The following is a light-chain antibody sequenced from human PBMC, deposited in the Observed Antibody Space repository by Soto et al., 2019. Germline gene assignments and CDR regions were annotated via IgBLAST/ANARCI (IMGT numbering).Light chain of an antibody. CDR1: QSINTF. Sequence: DIQMTQSPSSLTASVGDRVSVTCRASQSINTFFNWYQQRPGEAPKLLIYPASSRQSGVPSRFSGSGSGADFTLTIGSLQPEDFATYDCQQSYTTPRTFGQGTKGEVK. CDR3: QQSYTTPRT. V-gene: IGKV1-39*01. CDR2: PAS. J-gene: IGKJ1*01.